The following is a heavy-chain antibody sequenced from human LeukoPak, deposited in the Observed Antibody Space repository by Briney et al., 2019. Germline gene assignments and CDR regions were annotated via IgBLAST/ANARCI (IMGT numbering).Heavy chain of an antibody. V-gene: IGHV1-2*02. CDR2: INPNSGAT. Sequence: ASVKVSCKASGYTFTGYYIHWVRQAPGQGLEWMAWINPNSGATNYAQQFQGRVTMTRDTSISTAYMELSRLTSDDTAVYFCARGRFGEWDNWFDPWGQGTLVTVSS. CDR3: ARGRFGEWDNWFDP. J-gene: IGHJ5*02. D-gene: IGHD3-10*01. CDR1: GYTFTGYY.